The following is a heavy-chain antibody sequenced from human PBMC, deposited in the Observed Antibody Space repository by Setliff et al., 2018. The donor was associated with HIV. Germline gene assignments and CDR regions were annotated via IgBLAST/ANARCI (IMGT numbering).Heavy chain of an antibody. V-gene: IGHV4-39*07. J-gene: IGHJ6*02. CDR1: GDSISSGSYY. Sequence: PSETLSLTCSVSGDSISSGSYYWGWIRQPPGKGLEWIGSIYYSGSTYYNPSLKSRVTISVDTSKNQFSLKLSSVTAADTAVYYCARGYDSQSYYYYYYGMDVWGQGTTVTVS. CDR3: ARGYDSQSYYYYYYGMDV. CDR2: IYYSGST. D-gene: IGHD3-22*01.